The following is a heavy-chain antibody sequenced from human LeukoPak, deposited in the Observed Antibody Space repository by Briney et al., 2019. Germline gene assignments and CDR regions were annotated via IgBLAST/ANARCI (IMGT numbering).Heavy chain of an antibody. CDR1: GFTFSSYA. Sequence: QPGGSLRLPCAASGFTFSSYAMSWVRQAPGKGLEWVSAISGSGGSTYYADSVKGRFTISRDNSKNTLYLQMNSLRAEDTAVNYCARSSTSCFDYWGQGTLVTVSS. CDR2: ISGSGGST. D-gene: IGHD2-2*01. V-gene: IGHV3-23*01. J-gene: IGHJ4*02. CDR3: ARSSTSCFDY.